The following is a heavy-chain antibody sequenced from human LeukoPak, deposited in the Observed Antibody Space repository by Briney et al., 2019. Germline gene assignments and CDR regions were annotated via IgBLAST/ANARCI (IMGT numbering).Heavy chain of an antibody. CDR1: GFTFSTYD. J-gene: IGHJ4*02. Sequence: GGSLRLSCAASGFTFSTYDMTWVRQAPGKGLEWVSSISSGASRTYYADSVKGRFTISRDNSKNTLYLQMNSLRVEDTAAYYCARKGSGSYYDYWGQGTLVTVSS. CDR3: ARKGSGSYYDY. CDR2: ISSGASRT. V-gene: IGHV3-23*01. D-gene: IGHD3-10*01.